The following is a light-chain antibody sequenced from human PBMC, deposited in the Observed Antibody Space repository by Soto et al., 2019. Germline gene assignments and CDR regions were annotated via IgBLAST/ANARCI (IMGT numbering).Light chain of an antibody. V-gene: IGKV3D-15*01. CDR2: DAS. Sequence: EIVMTQSPVTLSVSPRERATLSCSASQSVSSNLAWYQQKPGQAPRLLIYDASNRATGVPARFTGSGSETDFTLTISSLQSEDFAVYHCHQYNNWPWTFGQGTKVDIK. CDR3: HQYNNWPWT. J-gene: IGKJ1*01. CDR1: QSVSSN.